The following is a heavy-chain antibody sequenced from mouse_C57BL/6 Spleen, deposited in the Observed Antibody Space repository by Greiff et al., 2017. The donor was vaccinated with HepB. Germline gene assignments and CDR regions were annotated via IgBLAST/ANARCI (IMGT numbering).Heavy chain of an antibody. CDR2: INPGSGGT. D-gene: IGHD2-2*01. Sequence: QVQLQQSGAELVRPGTSVKVSCKASGYAFTNYLIEWVKQRPGQGLEWIGVINPGSGGTNYNEKFKGKATLTADKSSSTAYMQLSSLTSEDSAVYFCARGGVTGPFAYWGQGTLVTVSA. V-gene: IGHV1-54*01. CDR1: GYAFTNYL. J-gene: IGHJ3*01. CDR3: ARGGVTGPFAY.